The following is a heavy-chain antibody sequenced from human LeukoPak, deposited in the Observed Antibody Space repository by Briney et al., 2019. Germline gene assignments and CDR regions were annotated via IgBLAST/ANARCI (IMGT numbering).Heavy chain of an antibody. CDR1: GFSFNTYS. CDR2: ISSGSTYI. V-gene: IGHV3-21*06. CDR3: ARRGYYSDSSSYSLPLDF. J-gene: IGHJ1*01. Sequence: PGGSLRLSCAASGFSFNTYSMNWVRQAPGKGPEWVSSISSGSTYIYYADSVKGRFTISRDNAENSLYLQMDNLRAEDTAVYYCARRGYYSDSSSYSLPLDFWGQGTLVTVSS. D-gene: IGHD3-22*01.